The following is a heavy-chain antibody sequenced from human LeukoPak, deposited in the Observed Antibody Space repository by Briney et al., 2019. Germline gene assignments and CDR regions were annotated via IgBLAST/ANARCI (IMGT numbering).Heavy chain of an antibody. V-gene: IGHV5-51*01. CDR2: IYPGDSDT. Sequence: GESLKISCKGSGYSFSSYWIGRVRQMPGKGLEWMGIIYPGDSDTRYSPSFQGQVTISADKSISTAYLQWSSLKASDTAMYYCAKHGGSGTYTKEFDYWGQGTLVTVSS. D-gene: IGHD1-26*01. CDR3: AKHGGSGTYTKEFDY. J-gene: IGHJ4*02. CDR1: GYSFSSYW.